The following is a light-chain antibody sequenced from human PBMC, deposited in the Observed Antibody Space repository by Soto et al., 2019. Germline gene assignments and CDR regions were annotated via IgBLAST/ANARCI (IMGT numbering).Light chain of an antibody. J-gene: IGKJ5*01. CDR2: GAS. CDR3: QQRSNWPPIT. CDR1: QSVSTN. Sequence: EILITQSPVTLSVSPGERATLSCRASQSVSTNLAWYQQKPGQAPTLLISGASNRAPGIPDRFSGSGSGTDFTLTISSLEPEDFALYYCQQRSNWPPITFGQGTRLEI. V-gene: IGKV3-11*01.